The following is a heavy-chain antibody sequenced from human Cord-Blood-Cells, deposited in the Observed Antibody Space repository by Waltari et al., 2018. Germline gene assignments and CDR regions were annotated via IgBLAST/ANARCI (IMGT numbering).Heavy chain of an antibody. CDR3: ARVGSYSDYFDY. D-gene: IGHD2-21*01. J-gene: IGHJ4*02. CDR1: GYTFTGYY. Sequence: QVQLVQSGAEVKKPGASVKVSCKASGYTFTGYYMHWVRQAPGQGLEWMGWVNPNSGGTNYAKKFQGRVTMTRDTSISTAYMELSRLRSDDTAVYYCARVGSYSDYFDYWGQGTLVTVSS. CDR2: VNPNSGGT. V-gene: IGHV1-2*02.